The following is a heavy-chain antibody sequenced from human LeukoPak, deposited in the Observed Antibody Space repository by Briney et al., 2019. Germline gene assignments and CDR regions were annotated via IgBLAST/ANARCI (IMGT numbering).Heavy chain of an antibody. CDR3: ARDRAAAGKAFDY. CDR2: ISSSSSYI. Sequence: GGSLRLSCAASGFTFSSYSLNWVRQAPGKGLEWVSSISSSSSYIYYADSVKGRFTISRDNAKNSLYLQMNSLRAEDTAVYYCARDRAAAGKAFDYWGQGTRVTVSS. V-gene: IGHV3-21*01. CDR1: GFTFSSYS. J-gene: IGHJ4*02. D-gene: IGHD6-13*01.